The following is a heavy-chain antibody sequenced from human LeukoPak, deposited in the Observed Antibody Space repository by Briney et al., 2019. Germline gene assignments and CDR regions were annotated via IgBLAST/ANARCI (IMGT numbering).Heavy chain of an antibody. D-gene: IGHD3-10*01. V-gene: IGHV1-8*01. J-gene: IGHJ4*02. CDR2: MNPNSGNT. CDR3: ARNGPSTGDFVY. Sequence: ASVKVSCKASGYTFTSYDINWVRQATGQGLEWMGWMNPNSGNTGYAQKFQGRVTMTRDTSISTAYMELSSLTSEDTAVYYCARNGPSTGDFVYWGQGTLVTVS. CDR1: GYTFTSYD.